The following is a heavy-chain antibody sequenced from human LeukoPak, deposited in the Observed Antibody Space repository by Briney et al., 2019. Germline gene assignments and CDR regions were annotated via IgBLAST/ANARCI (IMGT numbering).Heavy chain of an antibody. CDR1: GFTFSRYW. J-gene: IGHJ5*02. Sequence: NPGGSLRLSCAASGFTFSRYWMHWVRQAPGKGLKWVAVIWYDGSNKYYADSVKGRFTISRDNSKNTLYLQLNSLRAEDTAVYYCARDLNNRPIAADRWGQGTLVTVSS. CDR3: ARDLNNRPIAADR. CDR2: IWYDGSNK. D-gene: IGHD6-6*01. V-gene: IGHV3-33*08.